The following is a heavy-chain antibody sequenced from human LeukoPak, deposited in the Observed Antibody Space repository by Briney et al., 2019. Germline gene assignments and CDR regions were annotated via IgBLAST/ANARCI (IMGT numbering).Heavy chain of an antibody. CDR2: IYYSGST. CDR3: ARGALLWFGESPAFDY. Sequence: SETLSLTCTVSGGSISSYYWSWIRQPPGKGLEWIGYIYYSGSTNYNPSLKSRVTISVDTSKNQFSLKLSSVTAADTAVYYCARGALLWFGESPAFDYWGQGTLVTVSS. CDR1: GGSISSYY. J-gene: IGHJ4*02. V-gene: IGHV4-59*01. D-gene: IGHD3-10*01.